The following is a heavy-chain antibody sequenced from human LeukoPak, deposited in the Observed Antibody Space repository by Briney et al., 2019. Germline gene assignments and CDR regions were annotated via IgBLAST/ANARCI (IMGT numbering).Heavy chain of an antibody. CDR3: ARGAEQQLVHPFDY. CDR2: INWNGGST. D-gene: IGHD6-13*01. Sequence: PGGSLRLSCAASGFTFDDYGMSWVRQAPGKGPEWVSGINWNGGSTGYADSVKGRFTISRDNAKNSLYLQMNSLRAEDTALYYCARGAEQQLVHPFDYWGQGTLVTVSS. CDR1: GFTFDDYG. J-gene: IGHJ4*02. V-gene: IGHV3-20*04.